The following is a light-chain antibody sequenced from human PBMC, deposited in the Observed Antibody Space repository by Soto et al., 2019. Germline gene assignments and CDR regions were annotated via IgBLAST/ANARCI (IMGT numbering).Light chain of an antibody. CDR2: GNS. Sequence: QAVVTQPPSVSGAPGQRVTISCTGSSSNIGAGYDVHWYQQLPGTAPKLLIYGNSNRPSGVPDRFSGSKSGTSASLAITGLQAEDEADYYCQSYDSSLSAQVVFGGGTQLTV. J-gene: IGLJ2*01. CDR3: QSYDSSLSAQVV. V-gene: IGLV1-40*01. CDR1: SSNIGAGYD.